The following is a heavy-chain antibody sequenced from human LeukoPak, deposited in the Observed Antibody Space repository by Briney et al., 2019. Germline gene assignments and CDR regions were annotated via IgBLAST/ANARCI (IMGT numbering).Heavy chain of an antibody. CDR2: IYYSGST. D-gene: IGHD5-18*01. J-gene: IGHJ5*02. Sequence: PSETLSLTCTVSGGPISSSSYYWGWIRQPPGKGLEWIGYIYYSGSTNYNPSLKSRVTISVDTSKNQFSLKLSSVTAADTAVYYCAREDTPNWFDPWGQGTLVTVSS. V-gene: IGHV4-61*01. CDR1: GGPISSSSYY. CDR3: AREDTPNWFDP.